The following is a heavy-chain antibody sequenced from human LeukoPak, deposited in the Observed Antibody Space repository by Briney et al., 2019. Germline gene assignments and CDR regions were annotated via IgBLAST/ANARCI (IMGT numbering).Heavy chain of an antibody. CDR2: IRSKAYGGTT. CDR1: GFTFGDYA. V-gene: IGHV3-49*03. J-gene: IGHJ6*03. Sequence: GRSLRLSCTASGFTFGDYAMSWFRQAPGKGLEWVGFIRSKAYGGTTEYAASVKGRFTISRDDSKSIAYLQMNSLKTEDTAVYYCTRAFVVVPAAIMESVDYYYYMDVWGKGTTVTVSS. D-gene: IGHD2-2*02. CDR3: TRAFVVVPAAIMESVDYYYYMDV.